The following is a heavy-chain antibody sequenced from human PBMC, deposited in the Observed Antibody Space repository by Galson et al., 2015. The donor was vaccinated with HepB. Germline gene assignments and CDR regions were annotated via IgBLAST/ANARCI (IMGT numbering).Heavy chain of an antibody. V-gene: IGHV1-69*06. CDR3: ARDKADILTGHYYFDY. Sequence: SVKVSCKASGGTFNSYALSWVRQAPGQGLEWMGGITPIFGTVDYAQKFQGRVTITADKSTSTAYMELSSLRSEDTAVYYCARDKADILTGHYYFDYWGQGTLVTVSS. J-gene: IGHJ4*02. CDR2: ITPIFGTV. CDR1: GGTFNSYA. D-gene: IGHD3-9*01.